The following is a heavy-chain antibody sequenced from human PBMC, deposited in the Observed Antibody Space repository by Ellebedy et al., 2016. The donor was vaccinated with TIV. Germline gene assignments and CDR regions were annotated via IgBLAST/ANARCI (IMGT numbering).Heavy chain of an antibody. CDR2: ISGSGGST. V-gene: IGHV3-23*01. CDR1: GFIFSSYA. Sequence: GESLKISCTASGFIFSSYAMSWVRQAPGTGLEWVSSISGSGGSTYYADSVKGRFTISRDNSKNTLYLQMNSLRAEVTAVFYCAKTHDYYDSSGYSYYFDYWGQGTLVTVSS. J-gene: IGHJ4*02. D-gene: IGHD3-22*01. CDR3: AKTHDYYDSSGYSYYFDY.